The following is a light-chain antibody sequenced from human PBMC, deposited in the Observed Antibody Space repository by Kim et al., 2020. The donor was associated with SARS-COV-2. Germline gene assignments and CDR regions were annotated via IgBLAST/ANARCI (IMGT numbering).Light chain of an antibody. CDR3: QSADTSGTYVL. Sequence: SYELTQPPSVSLSPGQTARITCSGDALSKQFAYWYQLRPGQAPVLAIYKDTERPSGIPERFSGSTSGTTVTLTISGVQAEDEADYYCQSADTSGTYVLFGGGTKLTVL. CDR2: KDT. V-gene: IGLV3-25*03. CDR1: ALSKQF. J-gene: IGLJ2*01.